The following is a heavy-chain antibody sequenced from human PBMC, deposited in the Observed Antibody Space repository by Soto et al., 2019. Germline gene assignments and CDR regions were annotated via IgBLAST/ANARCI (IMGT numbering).Heavy chain of an antibody. V-gene: IGHV3-11*01. CDR3: ARDNWNSRDWVAY. D-gene: IGHD1-1*01. J-gene: IGHJ4*02. CDR2: ITTSGSST. CDR1: GFTFSDHY. Sequence: QVQLVESGGGLVKPGGSLRLSCAASGFTFSDHYMSWIRQAPGKGLEWVSYITTSGSSTYYADSVKGRFTISRDNAKNSLYLQMNTLRAEDTGVYYCARDNWNSRDWVAYWGQGTLVTVSS.